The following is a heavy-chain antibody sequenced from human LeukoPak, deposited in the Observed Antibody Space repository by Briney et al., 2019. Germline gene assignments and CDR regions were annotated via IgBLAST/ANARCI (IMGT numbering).Heavy chain of an antibody. CDR1: GFTFSSYS. D-gene: IGHD4-4*01. CDR2: ISSSSSTI. J-gene: IGHJ4*02. CDR3: ARDVSTVSPYCFDF. V-gene: IGHV3-48*02. Sequence: PGGSLRLSCAASGFTFSSYSMNWVRQAPGKGLEWISYISSSSSTIYYADSVKGRFTISRDNAKNSLYLHMNSLRDEDTAVYYCARDVSTVSPYCFDFWGQGTLVTVSS.